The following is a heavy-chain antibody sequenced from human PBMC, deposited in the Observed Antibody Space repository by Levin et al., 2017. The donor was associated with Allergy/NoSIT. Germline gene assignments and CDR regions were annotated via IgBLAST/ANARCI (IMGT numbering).Heavy chain of an antibody. CDR2: IIPILGIA. J-gene: IGHJ4*02. CDR3: AREIRSSSWYGTDSTDVYFDY. CDR1: GGTFSSYA. Sequence: GASVKVSCKASGGTFSSYAISWVRQAPGQGLEWMGRIIPILGIANYAQKFQGRVTITADKSTSTAYMELSSLRSEDTAVYYCAREIRSSSWYGTDSTDVYFDYWGQGTLVTVSS. D-gene: IGHD6-13*01. V-gene: IGHV1-69*04.